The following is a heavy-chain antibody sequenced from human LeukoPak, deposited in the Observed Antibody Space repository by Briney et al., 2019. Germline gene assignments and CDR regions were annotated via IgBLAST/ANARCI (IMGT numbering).Heavy chain of an antibody. CDR2: IAYDGSRA. Sequence: PGGSLRLSCAGSGFTFGGYVMRWFRKTPGKGLEWVAVIAYDGSRAFYADSVKGRFTISRDNSKNTMSVQMDDLRAEDTAVYYCTRYNNDHFDYWGQGTLVTVSS. CDR3: TRYNNDHFDY. J-gene: IGHJ4*02. D-gene: IGHD1-14*01. V-gene: IGHV3-33*01. CDR1: GFTFGGYV.